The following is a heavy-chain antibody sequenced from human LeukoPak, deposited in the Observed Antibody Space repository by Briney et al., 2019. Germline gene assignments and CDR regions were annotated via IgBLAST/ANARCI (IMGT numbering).Heavy chain of an antibody. Sequence: ASVKASCKASGYTFTGYYMHWVRQAPGQGLEWMGWINPNSGGTNYAQKFQGGVTLTRDTSISTAYMELSRLRSDDTAVYYCAFIGTSTRPYWGQGTLVTVSS. CDR2: INPNSGGT. CDR1: GYTFTGYY. CDR3: AFIGTSTRPY. V-gene: IGHV1-2*02. J-gene: IGHJ4*02. D-gene: IGHD1/OR15-1a*01.